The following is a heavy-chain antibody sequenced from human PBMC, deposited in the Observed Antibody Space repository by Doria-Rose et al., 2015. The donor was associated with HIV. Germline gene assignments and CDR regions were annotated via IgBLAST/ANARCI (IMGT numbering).Heavy chain of an antibody. D-gene: IGHD6-13*01. CDR3: ARIKSSRWYHKYYFDF. V-gene: IGHV2-26*01. CDR1: GGSLSSPGMG. J-gene: IGHJ4*02. Sequence: QVTLKESGPVLVKPTETLTLTCTVSGGSLSSPGMGVGWIRQPPGKALEWLANIFSDDERSYKTSLKSRLTISRGTSKSQVVLTMTDMDPVDTATYYCARIKSSRWYHKYYFDFWGQGTLVIVSA. CDR2: IFSDDER.